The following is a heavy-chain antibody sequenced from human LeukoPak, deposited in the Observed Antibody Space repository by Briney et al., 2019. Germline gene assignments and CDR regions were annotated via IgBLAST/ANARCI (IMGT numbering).Heavy chain of an antibody. CDR2: INHSGST. Sequence: PETLSLTCAVYGGSFSGYYWSWIRQPPGKGLEWIGEINHSGSTNYNPSLKSRVTISVDTSKNQFSLKLSSVTAADTAVYYCLNWNGGYWGQGTLVTVSS. D-gene: IGHD1-20*01. CDR1: GGSFSGYY. CDR3: LNWNGGY. V-gene: IGHV4-34*01. J-gene: IGHJ4*02.